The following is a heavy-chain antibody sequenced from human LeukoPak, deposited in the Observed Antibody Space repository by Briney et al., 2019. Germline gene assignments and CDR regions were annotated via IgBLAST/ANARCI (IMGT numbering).Heavy chain of an antibody. CDR1: GYTFTSYG. D-gene: IGHD3-10*01. Sequence: ASVNVSCKASGYTFTSYGISWVRQAPGQGLEWMGWISAYNGNTNYAQKLQGRVTMTTDTSTSTAYMELRSLRSDDTAVYYCARAMVRGRGGPLTLNWFDPWGQGTLVTVSS. CDR3: ARAMVRGRGGPLTLNWFDP. CDR2: ISAYNGNT. V-gene: IGHV1-18*01. J-gene: IGHJ5*02.